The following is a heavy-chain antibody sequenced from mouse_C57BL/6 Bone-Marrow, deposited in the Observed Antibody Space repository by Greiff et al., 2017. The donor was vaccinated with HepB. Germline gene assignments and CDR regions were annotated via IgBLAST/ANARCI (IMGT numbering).Heavy chain of an antibody. J-gene: IGHJ4*01. CDR3: ARSFTTVVATKDYAMDY. CDR1: GYAFSSSW. D-gene: IGHD1-1*01. V-gene: IGHV1-82*01. Sequence: QVQLQQSGPELVKPGASVKISCKASGYAFSSSWMNWVKQRPGKGLEWIGRIYPGDGDTNYNGKFKGKATLTADKSSSTAYMQLSSLTSEDSAVYFCARSFTTVVATKDYAMDYWGQGTSVTVSS. CDR2: IYPGDGDT.